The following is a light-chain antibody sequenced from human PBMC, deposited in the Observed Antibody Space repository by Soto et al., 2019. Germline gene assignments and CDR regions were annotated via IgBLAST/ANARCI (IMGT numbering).Light chain of an antibody. Sequence: QSVLTQPPSVSAAPGQEVTISCSGSSSNIAANSVSWYQHLPGTAPKLLIYDSDRRPSGIPARFSGSKSGTSATLGITGLQTGDEADYYCQSFDSSRIGLLFGGGTKLTVL. CDR1: SSNIAANS. V-gene: IGLV1-51*01. J-gene: IGLJ2*01. CDR2: DSD. CDR3: QSFDSSRIGLL.